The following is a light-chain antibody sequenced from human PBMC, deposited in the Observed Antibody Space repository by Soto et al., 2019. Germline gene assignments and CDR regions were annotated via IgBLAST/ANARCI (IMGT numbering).Light chain of an antibody. V-gene: IGKV3-15*01. Sequence: IVMTQSPPTRSVSPGEKATLAGSPSESVSSNLAWYQQKPGQAPRRLIYGASTRATGIPARFSATRSRKEFNITIPGLKSEDFAAYYRTKYNGSPWTFGSGTKVDLK. J-gene: IGKJ1*01. CDR3: TKYNGSPWT. CDR2: GAS. CDR1: ESVSSN.